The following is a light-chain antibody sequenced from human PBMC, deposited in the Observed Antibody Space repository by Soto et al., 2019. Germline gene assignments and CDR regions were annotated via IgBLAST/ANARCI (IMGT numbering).Light chain of an antibody. J-gene: IGKJ3*01. CDR1: QSINRY. CDR3: QQTYTTPFT. Sequence: DIQMTKSPSSLSASVGDRVTITCRASQSINRYINWYQQKPGKAPKLLINAASSLQSGVPSRFSGSGSGTDFTLTISNLQPEDFATYYCQQTYTTPFTFGPGTKVDIK. CDR2: AAS. V-gene: IGKV1-39*01.